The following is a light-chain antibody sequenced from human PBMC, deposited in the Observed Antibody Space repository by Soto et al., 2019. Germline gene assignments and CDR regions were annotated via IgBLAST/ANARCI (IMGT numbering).Light chain of an antibody. CDR2: DVS. J-gene: IGLJ2*01. CDR3: SLYTSSSTS. V-gene: IGLV2-14*01. CDR1: SSDVGGYNY. Sequence: QSALTQPASVSGSPGQSITISCTGTSSDVGGYNYVSWYQQHPGKAPKLMIYDVSNRPSGVSNRFSGSKSGNTASLTISGLQAEDEADYYCSLYTSSSTSFGGGTKVTVL.